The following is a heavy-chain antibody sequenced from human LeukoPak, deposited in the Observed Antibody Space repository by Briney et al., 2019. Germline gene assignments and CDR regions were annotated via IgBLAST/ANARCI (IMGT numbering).Heavy chain of an antibody. CDR2: ISGSGGST. CDR1: GFTFSSYA. CDR3: AKGGVLRFLEWPFDY. Sequence: GGSLRLSCAASGFTFSSYAMRWVRQAPGKGLEWVSAISGSGGSTYYADSVKGRFTISRDNSKNTLYLQMNSLRAEDTAVYYCAKGGVLRFLEWPFDYWGQGTLVTVSS. D-gene: IGHD3-3*01. J-gene: IGHJ4*02. V-gene: IGHV3-23*01.